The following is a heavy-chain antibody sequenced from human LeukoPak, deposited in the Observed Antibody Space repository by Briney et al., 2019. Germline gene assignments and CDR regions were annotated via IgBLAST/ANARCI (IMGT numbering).Heavy chain of an antibody. CDR3: ARAPITTPPYDSSGYYYGRNSYYYYGMDV. V-gene: IGHV4-4*02. CDR1: SASITSSNS. CDR2: IFHRGST. Sequence: LSPTCALASASITSSNSGCGVRQPPGKGLERIGEIFHRGSTTYNPSLASSPTTAVDKSKNHSSQTLSSATAADTAVYYCARAPITTPPYDSSGYYYGRNSYYYYGMDVWGKGTTVTVSS. D-gene: IGHD3-22*01. J-gene: IGHJ6*04.